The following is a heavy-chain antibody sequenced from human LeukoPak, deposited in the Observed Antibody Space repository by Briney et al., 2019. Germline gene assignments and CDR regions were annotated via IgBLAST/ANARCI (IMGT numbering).Heavy chain of an antibody. J-gene: IGHJ5*02. CDR3: ARPYSSGRSENWFGP. V-gene: IGHV1-2*06. Sequence: GASVKVSCKASGYTFTSYGISWVRQAPGQGLEWMGRINPDSGGTNYAQNFQGRVTMTRDTSINTAYMELTRLTSDDTAVYYCARPYSSGRSENWFGPWGQGTLVTVSS. CDR2: INPDSGGT. CDR1: GYTFTSYG. D-gene: IGHD6-19*01.